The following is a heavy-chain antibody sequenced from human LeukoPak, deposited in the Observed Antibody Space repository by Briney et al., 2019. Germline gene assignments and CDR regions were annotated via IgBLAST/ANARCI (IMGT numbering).Heavy chain of an antibody. CDR2: INHSGST. CDR1: GGSISSYY. Sequence: SETLSLTCTVSGGSISSYYWSWFRQPPGKGLEWIGEINHSGSTNYNPSLKSRVTISVDTSKNQFSLKLSSVTAADTAVYYCARGRPITISFDYWGQGTLVTVSS. J-gene: IGHJ4*02. D-gene: IGHD3-3*01. CDR3: ARGRPITISFDY. V-gene: IGHV4-34*01.